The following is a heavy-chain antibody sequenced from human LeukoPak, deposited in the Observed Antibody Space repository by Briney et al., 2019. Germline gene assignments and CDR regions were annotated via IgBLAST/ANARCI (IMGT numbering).Heavy chain of an antibody. CDR3: ARAGLYKWNYGRNWFDP. V-gene: IGHV4-34*01. J-gene: IGHJ5*02. Sequence: SETLSLTCAVYGGSLSGYYWSWIRQPPGKGLEWIGEINHSGSTNYNPSLKSRVTISVDTSKNQFSLKLSSVTAADTAVYYCARAGLYKWNYGRNWFDPWGQGTLVTVSS. D-gene: IGHD1-7*01. CDR1: GGSLSGYY. CDR2: INHSGST.